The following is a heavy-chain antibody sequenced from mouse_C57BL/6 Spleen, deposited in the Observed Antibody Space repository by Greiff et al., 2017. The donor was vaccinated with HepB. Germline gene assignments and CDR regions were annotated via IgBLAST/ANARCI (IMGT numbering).Heavy chain of an antibody. CDR2: IYPSDSET. CDR3: AGGNLSYWYFDV. V-gene: IGHV1-61*01. D-gene: IGHD2-1*01. Sequence: QVHVKQPGAELVRPGSSVKLSCKASGYTFTSYWMDWVKQRPGQGLEWIGNIYPSDSETHYNQKFKDKATLTVDKSSSTAYMQLSSLTSEDSAVYYCAGGNLSYWYFDVWGTGTTVTVSS. J-gene: IGHJ1*03. CDR1: GYTFTSYW.